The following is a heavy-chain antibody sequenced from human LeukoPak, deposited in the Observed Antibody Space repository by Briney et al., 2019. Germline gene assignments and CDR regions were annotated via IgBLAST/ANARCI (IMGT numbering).Heavy chain of an antibody. CDR1: GFTMSRHW. Sequence: GGSLRLSCGASGFTMSRHWMRWVRQAPGKGGEGVANIKQEGSERTYVDCVRGRFTISRDNAKNSLYLQMNSLRVEDTAMYYCARDGGTDWYDPWGQGTLVTVSS. V-gene: IGHV3-7*01. CDR3: ARDGGTDWYDP. D-gene: IGHD1-1*01. J-gene: IGHJ5*02. CDR2: IKQEGSER.